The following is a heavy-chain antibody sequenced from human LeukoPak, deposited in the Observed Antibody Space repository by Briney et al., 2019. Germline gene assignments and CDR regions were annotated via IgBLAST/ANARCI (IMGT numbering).Heavy chain of an antibody. CDR2: ISGGGVAT. V-gene: IGHV3-23*01. Sequence: GGSLRLSCAASGFTFSSYGMSWVRRAPGKGLEWVSAISGGGVATYYADSVKGRFTISRDNSKNTLYLQMNTLRAEDTAIYYCARAPGLGDAFDIWGQGTMVTVSS. CDR3: ARAPGLGDAFDI. D-gene: IGHD6-6*01. J-gene: IGHJ3*02. CDR1: GFTFSSYG.